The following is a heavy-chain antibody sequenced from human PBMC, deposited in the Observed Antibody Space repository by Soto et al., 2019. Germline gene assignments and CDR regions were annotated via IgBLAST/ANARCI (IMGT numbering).Heavy chain of an antibody. D-gene: IGHD3-10*01. CDR3: ARDGEAHYGLDV. J-gene: IGHJ6*02. CDR2: ITSSSSYI. CDR1: GFTFSSYS. V-gene: IGHV3-21*01. Sequence: GGSLRLSCAASGFTFSSYSMNWVRQAPGKGLEWVSFITSSSSYIFYADSLEGRFTVSRDNAKNSVYLHTSSLRAEDTAVYYCARDGEAHYGLDVWGQGTTVTVSS.